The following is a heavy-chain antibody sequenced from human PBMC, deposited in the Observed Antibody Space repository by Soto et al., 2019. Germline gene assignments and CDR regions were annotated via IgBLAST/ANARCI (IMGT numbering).Heavy chain of an antibody. CDR3: ASSGDAVTIPPIEDTTSPYYYHYGMDV. CDR1: GGYISSYY. D-gene: IGHD5-18*01. CDR2: IYYSGST. J-gene: IGHJ6*02. Sequence: SETLSLTCTVSGGYISSYYCSWIRQPPGKGLEWIGYIYYSGSTNYNPSLKSRVTISVDTSKNQFSLKLSSVTAADTAVYYCASSGDAVTIPPIEDTTSPYYYHYGMDVWGQGNTVTVSS. V-gene: IGHV4-59*01.